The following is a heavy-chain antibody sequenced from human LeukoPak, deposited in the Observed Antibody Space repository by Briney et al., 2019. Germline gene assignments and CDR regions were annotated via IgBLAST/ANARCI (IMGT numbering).Heavy chain of an antibody. CDR3: ATGRYYYDSSGYQGFDY. D-gene: IGHD3-22*01. V-gene: IGHV1-2*06. J-gene: IGHJ4*02. CDR2: INPNSGGT. Sequence: ASVKVSCKASGYTFTGYYMHWVRRAPGQGLEWMGRINPNSGGTNYAQKFQGRVTMTRDTSISTAYMELSRLRSEDTAVYYCATGRYYYDSSGYQGFDYWGQGTLVTVSS. CDR1: GYTFTGYY.